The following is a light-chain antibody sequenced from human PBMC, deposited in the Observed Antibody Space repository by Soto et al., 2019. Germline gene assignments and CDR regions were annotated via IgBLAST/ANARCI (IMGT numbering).Light chain of an antibody. CDR2: GAS. V-gene: IGKV3-20*01. CDR3: QQYGSSPWT. J-gene: IGKJ1*01. CDR1: QSVSSSY. Sequence: EIVLTQSPGTLSFSPGERATLSCRASQSVSSSYLAWYQQKPGQAPRLLIYGASSRATGIPDRFSGSGSGTDFTLTSSRLEPEDFAVYYCQQYGSSPWTFGQGTKVDIK.